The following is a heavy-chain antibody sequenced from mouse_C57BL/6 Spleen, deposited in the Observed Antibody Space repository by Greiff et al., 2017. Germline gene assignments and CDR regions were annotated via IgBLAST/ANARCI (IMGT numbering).Heavy chain of an antibody. D-gene: IGHD1-1*01. CDR2: IDPETGGT. J-gene: IGHJ4*01. V-gene: IGHV1-15*01. CDR3: TRFYGYYYAMDY. CDR1: GYTFTDYE. Sequence: VQLQQSGAELVRPGASVTLSCKASGYTFTDYEMHWVKQTPVHGLEWIGAIDPETGGTAYNQKFKGKAILTADKSSSTAYMELRSLTSEDSAVYYYTRFYGYYYAMDYWGQGTSVTVSS.